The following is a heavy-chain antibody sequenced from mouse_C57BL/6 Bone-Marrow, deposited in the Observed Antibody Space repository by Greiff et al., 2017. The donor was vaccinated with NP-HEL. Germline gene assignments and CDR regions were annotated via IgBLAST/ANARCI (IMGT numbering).Heavy chain of an antibody. V-gene: IGHV1-55*01. CDR2: IYPGSGST. CDR1: GYTFTSYW. CDR3: ARLETAQATAWFAY. Sequence: QVQLKQPGAELVKPGASVKMSCKASGYTFTSYWITWVKQRPGQGLEWIGDIYPGSGSTNYNEKFKSKATLTVDTSSSTAYMQLSSLTSEDSAVYYCARLETAQATAWFAYWGQGTLVTVSA. D-gene: IGHD3-2*02. J-gene: IGHJ3*01.